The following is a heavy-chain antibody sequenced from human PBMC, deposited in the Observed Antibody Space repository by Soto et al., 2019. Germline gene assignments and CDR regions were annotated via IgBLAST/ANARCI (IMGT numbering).Heavy chain of an antibody. CDR1: GFTFSNYW. Sequence: EVRLVESGGDLVQPGGSLRLSCAASGFTFSNYWMSWVRQAPGKGLEWVANIKEDGSEKYYVDSVKGRFTISRDNAKNSLYLQMNSLRAEDTAVYYCARYPRGYCSGGTCSEWGQGTLVTVSS. J-gene: IGHJ4*02. CDR3: ARYPRGYCSGGTCSE. V-gene: IGHV3-7*05. CDR2: IKEDGSEK. D-gene: IGHD2-15*01.